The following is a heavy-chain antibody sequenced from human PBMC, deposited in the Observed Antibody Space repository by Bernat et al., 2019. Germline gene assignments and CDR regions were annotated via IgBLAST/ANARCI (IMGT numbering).Heavy chain of an antibody. CDR1: GFTFSSYG. J-gene: IGHJ4*02. CDR2: ISYDGSNK. V-gene: IGHV3-30*03. CDR3: TGDFDY. Sequence: QVQLVESGGGVVQPGRSLRLSCAASGFTFSSYGMHWVRQAPGKGLEWVAVISYDGSNKYYADSVKGRFTISGGNSKNTLYLQMNSLRAEDTAVYYCTGDFDYWGQGTLVTVSS.